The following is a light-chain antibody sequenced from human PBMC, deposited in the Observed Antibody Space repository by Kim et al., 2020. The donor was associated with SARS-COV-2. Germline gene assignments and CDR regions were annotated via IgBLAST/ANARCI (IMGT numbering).Light chain of an antibody. V-gene: IGKV1-33*01. CDR1: QDISDY. CDR2: DAS. CDR3: QQYDNLPRLT. Sequence: SVGDGVTITCQASQDISDYLKWYQQKTGKAPKLLIYDASNLETGVPSRFSGSGSGTDFTFTISSLQPEDIATYYCQQYDNLPRLTFGGGTKVDIK. J-gene: IGKJ4*01.